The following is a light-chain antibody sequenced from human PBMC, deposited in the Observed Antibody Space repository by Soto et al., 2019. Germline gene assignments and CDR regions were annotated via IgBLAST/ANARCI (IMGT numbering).Light chain of an antibody. J-gene: IGLJ3*02. CDR2: DVT. CDR3: CSYAGSYSFV. Sequence: QSVLTQPRSVSGSPGQSVTVSCTRTSSDVGVYNYVSWYQQHPGKAPKLIIYDVTKRPSGVPDRFSGSKSGNTASLTISGLQAEDEADYYCCSYAGSYSFVFGGGTKVTVL. V-gene: IGLV2-11*01. CDR1: SSDVGVYNY.